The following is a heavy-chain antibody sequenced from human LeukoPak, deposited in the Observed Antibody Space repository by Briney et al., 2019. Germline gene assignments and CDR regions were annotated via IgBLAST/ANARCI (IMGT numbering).Heavy chain of an antibody. Sequence: SETLSLTCSVSGGSTSSNNHFWGWIRQPPGKGLEWIGSINHSGTTHYNPSLKSRVTISVDTSKNQFSLRLSSVTAADTAMYYCARDVAAAGPGDYNYYMDVWGKGTTVTVSS. CDR2: INHSGTT. J-gene: IGHJ6*03. V-gene: IGHV4-39*07. D-gene: IGHD6-13*01. CDR1: GGSTSSNNHF. CDR3: ARDVAAAGPGDYNYYMDV.